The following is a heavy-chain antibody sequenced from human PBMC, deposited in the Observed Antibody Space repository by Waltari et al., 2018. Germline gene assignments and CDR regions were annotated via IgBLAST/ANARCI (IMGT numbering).Heavy chain of an antibody. V-gene: IGHV1-8*01. CDR3: ARGAGQNWNLDY. D-gene: IGHD1-1*01. CDR1: GYTFTSYD. J-gene: IGHJ4*02. CDR2: MNPNSGNT. Sequence: QVQLVQSGAEVKKPGAPVKVSCKASGYTFTSYDINWVRQATGQGLEWMGWMNPNSGNTGDAQKFHGRVTMTRNTSIRTAYMELSSLRSEDTAVYYCARGAGQNWNLDYCGQGTLVTVSS.